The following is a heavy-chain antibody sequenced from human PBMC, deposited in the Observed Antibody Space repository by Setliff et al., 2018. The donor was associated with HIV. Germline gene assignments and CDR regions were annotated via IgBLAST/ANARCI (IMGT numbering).Heavy chain of an antibody. J-gene: IGHJ6*03. Sequence: SETLSLTCAVYGESFSGYFWSWIRQPPGKGLEWIGEINHSGSTNYNPSLKSRVSISVATSKNQFSLKLTSVTAADTAVYYCARQRDFDWLLQNYYYMDVWGKGATVTVSS. CDR3: ARQRDFDWLLQNYYYMDV. D-gene: IGHD3-9*01. CDR1: GESFSGYF. V-gene: IGHV4-34*01. CDR2: INHSGST.